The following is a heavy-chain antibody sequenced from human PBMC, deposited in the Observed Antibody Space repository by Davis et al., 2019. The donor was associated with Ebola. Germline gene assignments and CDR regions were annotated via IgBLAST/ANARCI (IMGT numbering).Heavy chain of an antibody. J-gene: IGHJ5*02. V-gene: IGHV3-73*01. D-gene: IGHD6-19*01. CDR3: IKTKAVAQGMDWFNP. Sequence: GESLKISCAASGISFSGYARQWVRQACGRGLKWVGRNRSRASKYATSYASSVKGRFTISRDDSKNTAYLQMNSLKTDDTAVYYCIKTKAVAQGMDWFNPWGQGTLVTVSS. CDR2: NRSRASKYAT. CDR1: GISFSGYA.